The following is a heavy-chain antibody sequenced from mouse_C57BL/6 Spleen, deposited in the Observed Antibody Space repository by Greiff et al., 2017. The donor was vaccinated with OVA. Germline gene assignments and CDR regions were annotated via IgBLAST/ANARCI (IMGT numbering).Heavy chain of an antibody. J-gene: IGHJ2*01. CDR2: IYSGSGRS. CDR3: ARSSYAYYFDY. Sequence: VQLLQPGAELVKPGASVKMSCMASGYTFTSYWITWVQQWPGQGLEWIGDIYSGSGRSKHNEKFKSKATLTVDTSSSTAYMQLSSLTSEDSAVYYCARSSYAYYFDYWGQGTTLTVSS. CDR1: GYTFTSYW. D-gene: IGHD6-5*01. V-gene: IGHV1-55*01.